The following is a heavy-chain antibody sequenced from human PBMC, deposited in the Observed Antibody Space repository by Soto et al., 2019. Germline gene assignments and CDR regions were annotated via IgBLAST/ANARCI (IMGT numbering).Heavy chain of an antibody. CDR1: GYTFTSYG. D-gene: IGHD6-13*01. CDR3: ARGRYSSSWTNFDS. CDR2: VGAYDGNT. Sequence: ASVKVSCKASGYTFTSYGITWVRHAPGQGLEWMGWVGAYDGNTNYAQKLEGRVTMTTDTSTSTAYMELRSLRSDDTAVYYCARGRYSSSWTNFDSWGQGTLATVSS. V-gene: IGHV1-18*01. J-gene: IGHJ4*02.